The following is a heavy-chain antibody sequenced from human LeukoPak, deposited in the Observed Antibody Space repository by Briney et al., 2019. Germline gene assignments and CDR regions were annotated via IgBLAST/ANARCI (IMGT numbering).Heavy chain of an antibody. CDR1: GGSISSSNW. D-gene: IGHD3-10*01. V-gene: IGHV4-4*02. CDR3: ARRGSTMVRGAGQNFDY. J-gene: IGHJ4*02. Sequence: SGTLSLTCAVSGGSISSSNWWSWVRQPPGKGLEWIGEINHSGSTNYNPSLKSRVTISVDTSKNQFSLKLSSVTAADTAVYYCARRGSTMVRGAGQNFDYWGQGTLVTVSS. CDR2: INHSGST.